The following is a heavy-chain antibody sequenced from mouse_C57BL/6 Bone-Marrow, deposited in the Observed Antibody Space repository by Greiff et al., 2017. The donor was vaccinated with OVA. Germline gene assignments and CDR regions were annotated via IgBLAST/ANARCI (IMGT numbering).Heavy chain of an antibody. CDR3: ARHITTVIGAFAY. CDR1: GYAFSSSW. Sequence: VQLQQSGPELVKPGASVKISCKASGYAFSSSWMNWVKQRPGKGLEWIGRIYPGDGDTNYNGKFKGKATLTADKSSSTAYMQLSSLTSEDSAVYFCARHITTVIGAFAYWGQGTLVTVSA. D-gene: IGHD1-1*01. J-gene: IGHJ3*01. V-gene: IGHV1-82*01. CDR2: IYPGDGDT.